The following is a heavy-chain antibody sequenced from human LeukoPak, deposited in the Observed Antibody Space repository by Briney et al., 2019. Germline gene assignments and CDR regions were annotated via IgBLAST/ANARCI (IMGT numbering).Heavy chain of an antibody. Sequence: TGGSLRLSCAASGFTFSNYWLTWVRQAPGKGLEWVANIKQDGSKFSYVDSVKGRFTISRDNAKNSLYLQMNSLRVEDTAVYYCVSGRDCGYWGQGTLVIVSS. J-gene: IGHJ4*02. V-gene: IGHV3-7*01. CDR1: GFTFSNYW. CDR2: IKQDGSKF. CDR3: VSGRDCGY.